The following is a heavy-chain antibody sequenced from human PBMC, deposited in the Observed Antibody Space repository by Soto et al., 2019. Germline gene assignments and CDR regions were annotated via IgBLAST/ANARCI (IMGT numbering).Heavy chain of an antibody. Sequence: PSETLSLTCTVYGGSISSSSYYWGWIRQPPGKGLELIGSIYYSGSTDYNPSLKSRVTISVDTSMRQFSLKLSSVTAADTAVYYCARLNYFDSYGTLDYWGQGTLVTVSS. J-gene: IGHJ4*02. D-gene: IGHD3-22*01. CDR1: GGSISSSSYY. CDR3: ARLNYFDSYGTLDY. CDR2: IYYSGST. V-gene: IGHV4-39*01.